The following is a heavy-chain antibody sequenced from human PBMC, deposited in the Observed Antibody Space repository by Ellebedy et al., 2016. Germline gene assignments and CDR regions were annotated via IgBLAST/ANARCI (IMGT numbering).Heavy chain of an antibody. D-gene: IGHD3-16*01. CDR1: GFTFSSYW. CDR2: IRSDESEK. J-gene: IGHJ4*02. Sequence: GESLKISCAASGFTFSSYWMGWVRQAPGKGLEWVANIRSDESEKYFKDSVKGRFTISRDNAKNSVYLQMNSLRVEDTAMYYCAGWGDQNNWGQGALVSVSS. CDR3: AGWGDQNN. V-gene: IGHV3-7*03.